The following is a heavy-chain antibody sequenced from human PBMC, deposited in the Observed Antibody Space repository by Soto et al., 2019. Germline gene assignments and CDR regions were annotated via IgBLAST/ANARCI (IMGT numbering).Heavy chain of an antibody. CDR2: ISANNGNT. Sequence: QVQLVQSGAEVKKPGASVKVSCKASGYTFASYAISWMRQAPGQGLEWMGWISANNGNTNYAQKLQGRVTITTDTSTSAAYMELRCLTSEDKALYYCARDPPPPAYWGQGPLVAGSS. V-gene: IGHV1-18*01. CDR3: ARDPPPPAY. CDR1: GYTFASYA. J-gene: IGHJ4*02.